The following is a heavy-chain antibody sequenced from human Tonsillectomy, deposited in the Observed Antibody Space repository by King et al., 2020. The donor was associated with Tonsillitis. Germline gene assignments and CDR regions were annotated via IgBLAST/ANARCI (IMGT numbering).Heavy chain of an antibody. CDR2: INHSGST. Sequence: VQLQQWGAGLLKPSETLSLTCAVYGGSFSGYYWSWIRQPPGKGLEWIGEINHSGSTNYNPSLKSRVTISVDTSKNQFSLKLSSVTAADTAVYYCARAGATEDKIVVVVAASYYFDYWGHGTLVTVSS. V-gene: IGHV4-34*01. D-gene: IGHD2-15*01. CDR3: ARAGATEDKIVVVVAASYYFDY. CDR1: GGSFSGYY. J-gene: IGHJ4*01.